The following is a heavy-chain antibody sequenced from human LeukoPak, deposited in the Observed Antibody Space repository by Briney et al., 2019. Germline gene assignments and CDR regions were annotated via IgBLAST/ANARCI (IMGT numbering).Heavy chain of an antibody. CDR1: GGSISSSSYY. D-gene: IGHD5-18*01. Sequence: SETLSLTCTVSGGSISSSSYYWGWIRQPPGKGLEWIGSIYYSGSTYYNPSLKSRVTISVDTSKNQFSLKLSSVTAADTAVYYCARHAPPSPRDTAMVTPYFDYWGQGTLVTVSS. CDR3: ARHAPPSPRDTAMVTPYFDY. J-gene: IGHJ4*02. CDR2: IYYSGST. V-gene: IGHV4-39*01.